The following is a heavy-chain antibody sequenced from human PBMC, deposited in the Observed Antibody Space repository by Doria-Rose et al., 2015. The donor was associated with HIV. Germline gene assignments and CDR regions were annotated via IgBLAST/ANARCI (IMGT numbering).Heavy chain of an antibody. Sequence: EVQLLETGGGVKQPGGSLRLSCTASGFTFEDFNMHWVRQAPGKGLEWISYISGDGDRTHYSDSVSVRFTISRDKSGISLYLQMTSLRTEYAGFYYCGKSDDDIRENLDSCAQGTLVPV. CDR1: GFTFEDFN. J-gene: IGHJ5*01. CDR3: GKSDDDIRENLDS. V-gene: IGHV3-43*01. D-gene: IGHD1-1*01. CDR2: ISGDGDRT.